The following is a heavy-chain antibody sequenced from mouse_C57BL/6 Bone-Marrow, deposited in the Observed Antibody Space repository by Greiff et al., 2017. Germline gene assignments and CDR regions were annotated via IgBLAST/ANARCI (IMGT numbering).Heavy chain of an antibody. CDR3: ARHYGRGFDV. D-gene: IGHD1-1*01. CDR1: GYTFTSYW. CDR2: IDPSDSYT. Sequence: QVQLKQPGAELVKPGASVKLSCKASGYTFTSYWMQWVKQRPGQGLEWIGEIDPSDSYTNYNQKFKGKATLTVDTSSSTAYMQLSSLTSEDSAVYYCARHYGRGFDVWGKGTTVTVSS. V-gene: IGHV1-50*01. J-gene: IGHJ1*03.